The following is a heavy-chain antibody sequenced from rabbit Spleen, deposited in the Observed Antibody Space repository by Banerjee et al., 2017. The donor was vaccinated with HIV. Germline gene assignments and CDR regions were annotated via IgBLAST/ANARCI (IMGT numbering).Heavy chain of an antibody. D-gene: IGHD1-1*01. Sequence: QELLEESGGDLVKPGSFLTLSCTASGFSFSKYYVLCWVRQALGKGLEWIAFINSGGSTDYAAMGRGRVTITKTTSTTVTLQMTSLTAADTATYFCARENTSSFSSYVMDLWGPGTLFTVS. CDR1: GFSFSKYYV. CDR2: INSGGST. CDR3: ARENTSSFSSYVMDL. V-gene: IGHV1S45*01. J-gene: IGHJ6*01.